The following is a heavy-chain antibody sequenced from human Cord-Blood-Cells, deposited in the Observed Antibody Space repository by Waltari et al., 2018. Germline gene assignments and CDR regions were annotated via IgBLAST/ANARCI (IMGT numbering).Heavy chain of an antibody. D-gene: IGHD5-18*01. CDR1: GCTFTRYD. Sequence: QVQLVQSGAEVQEPGASVKVSCKASGCTFTRYDIKWVRQATGKGLEWMGWMNPNSGNTGYAQKFQGRVTMNRNTSISTAYMELSSLRSEDTAVYYCARADVDTAIDYWGQGTLVTVSS. J-gene: IGHJ4*02. CDR2: MNPNSGNT. CDR3: ARADVDTAIDY. V-gene: IGHV1-8*01.